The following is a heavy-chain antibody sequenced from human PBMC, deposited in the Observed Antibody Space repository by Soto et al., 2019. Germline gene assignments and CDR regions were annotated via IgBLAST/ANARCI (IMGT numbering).Heavy chain of an antibody. D-gene: IGHD3-22*01. Sequence: GASVKVSCKASGVTFNRQDMRWVRQAPGQGLEWMGGIIPMFGTPHYAEKFQGRVTITADESTSTAYMELSSLRSEDTAVYYCVKDRDSNSWPSRDVWGPGTTVTVSS. CDR2: IIPMFGTP. J-gene: IGHJ6*02. CDR1: GVTFNRQD. V-gene: IGHV1-69*13. CDR3: VKDRDSNSWPSRDV.